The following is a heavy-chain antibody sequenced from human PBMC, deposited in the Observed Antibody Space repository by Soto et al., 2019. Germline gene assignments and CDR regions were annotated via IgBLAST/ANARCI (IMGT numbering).Heavy chain of an antibody. CDR3: AASYGDYGYGMDV. CDR1: GGSISSSTYY. V-gene: IGHV4-39*01. D-gene: IGHD4-17*01. Sequence: PSETLSLTCTVSGGSISSSTYYWGWVRQPPGKGLEWIASTYYGGSNYYNPSLESRITISVDTSKNQLSLKVTSMTAADTAVYYCAASYGDYGYGMDVWGQGTTVT. CDR2: TYYGGSN. J-gene: IGHJ6*02.